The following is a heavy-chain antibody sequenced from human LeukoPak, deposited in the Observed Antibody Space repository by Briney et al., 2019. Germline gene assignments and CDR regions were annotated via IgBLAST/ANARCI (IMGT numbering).Heavy chain of an antibody. D-gene: IGHD3-3*01. V-gene: IGHV1-8*01. CDR2: MNPNRGNT. CDR3: ARGQILRFLEWLQREGVAFDY. Sequence: ASVKVSCKASGYTFTSYDIIWVRQATGQGLEWMGWMNPNRGNTGYAQKFQGRVTMTRNTSISTAYMELSSLRSEDTAVYYCARGQILRFLEWLQREGVAFDYWGQGTLVTVSS. CDR1: GYTFTSYD. J-gene: IGHJ4*02.